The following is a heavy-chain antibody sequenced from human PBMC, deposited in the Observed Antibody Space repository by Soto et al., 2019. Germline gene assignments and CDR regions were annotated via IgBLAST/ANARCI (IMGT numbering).Heavy chain of an antibody. V-gene: IGHV1-18*01. CDR3: ARGPTMVRGVETYYYYGMDV. Sequence: GASVKVSCKASGYTFTSYAMHWVRQAPGQGLEWMGWISAYNGNTNYAQKLQGRVTMTTDTSTSTAYMELRSLRSDDTAVYYCARGPTMVRGVETYYYYGMDVWGQGTTVTVSS. J-gene: IGHJ6*02. CDR1: GYTFTSYA. CDR2: ISAYNGNT. D-gene: IGHD3-10*01.